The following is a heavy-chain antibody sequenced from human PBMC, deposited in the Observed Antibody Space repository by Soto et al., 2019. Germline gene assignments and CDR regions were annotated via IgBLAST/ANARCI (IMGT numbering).Heavy chain of an antibody. CDR3: ARLSSLYYNSDYGGYYFDF. J-gene: IGHJ4*02. Sequence: QVQLQESGPGLVKPSQTLSLTCTVSGGSISGGDDYWSWIRQHPGKGLEWIGYIFYSGNSFYNPSLKSGATISVDTSKNQFSLQLSSVTAADTAIYYCARLSSLYYNSDYGGYYFDFWGQGTLVSVSS. V-gene: IGHV4-31*03. D-gene: IGHD3-10*01. CDR2: IFYSGNS. CDR1: GGSISGGDDY.